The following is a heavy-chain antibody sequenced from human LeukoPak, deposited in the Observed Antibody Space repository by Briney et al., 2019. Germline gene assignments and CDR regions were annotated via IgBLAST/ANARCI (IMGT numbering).Heavy chain of an antibody. CDR1: GFTFSSYA. D-gene: IGHD3-16*01. CDR2: ISNSGGST. J-gene: IGHJ4*02. V-gene: IGHV3-23*01. Sequence: PGGSLRLSCAASGFTFSSYAMSWVRQAPGKGLEWVSGISNSGGSTHYADSVKGRFTISRDNSKNTLYLQMNSLRAEDTAIYYCAKDWGVVDPYFFDYWGQGTLVTVSS. CDR3: AKDWGVVDPYFFDY.